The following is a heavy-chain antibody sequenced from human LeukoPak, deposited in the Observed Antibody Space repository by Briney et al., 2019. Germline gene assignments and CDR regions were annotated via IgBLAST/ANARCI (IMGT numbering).Heavy chain of an antibody. CDR3: AREQLPFDV. D-gene: IGHD2-2*01. CDR1: GFTFSSYG. V-gene: IGHV3-48*03. CDR2: ISGSGSSI. Sequence: PGGSLRLSCAASGFTFSSYGMNWVRQAPGKGLQWVSYISGSGSSIYYADSVKGRFTISRDNAKNSLFLQMDSLRAEDTAIYYCAREQLPFDVWGQGTMVTVSS. J-gene: IGHJ3*01.